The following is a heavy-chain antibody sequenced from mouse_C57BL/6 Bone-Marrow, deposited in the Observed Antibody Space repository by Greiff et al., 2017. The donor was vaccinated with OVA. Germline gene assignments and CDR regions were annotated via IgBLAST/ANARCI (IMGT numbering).Heavy chain of an antibody. CDR3: ARGGYYGSSYVDYAMDY. V-gene: IGHV1-39*01. Sequence: EVQLQQSGPELVKPGASVKISCKASGYSFTDYNMNWVKQSNGKSLEWIGVINPNYGTTSYNQKFKGKATLTVDQSSSTAYMQLNSLTSEDSAVYYCARGGYYGSSYVDYAMDYWGQGTSGTGSS. CDR1: GYSFTDYN. D-gene: IGHD1-1*01. CDR2: INPNYGTT. J-gene: IGHJ4*01.